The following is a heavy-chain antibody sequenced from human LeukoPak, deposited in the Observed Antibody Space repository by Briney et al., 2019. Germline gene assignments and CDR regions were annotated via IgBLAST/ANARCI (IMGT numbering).Heavy chain of an antibody. D-gene: IGHD2-15*01. CDR2: ISSNGGST. V-gene: IGHV3-64*01. J-gene: IGHJ4*02. CDR1: GFTFSSYA. Sequence: GGSLRLSCAASGFTFSSYAMHWVRQAPGKGLEYVSAISSNGGSTYYANSVKGRFTISRDNSKNTLYLQMSSLRAGDMAVYYCARGECSGGSCYSGDYWGQGTLVTVSS. CDR3: ARGECSGGSCYSGDY.